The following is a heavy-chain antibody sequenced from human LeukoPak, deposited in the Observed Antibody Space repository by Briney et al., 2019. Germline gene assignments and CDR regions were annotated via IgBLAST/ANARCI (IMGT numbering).Heavy chain of an antibody. D-gene: IGHD6-19*01. CDR1: GFDFSTYS. CDR3: ARVGRSGWTVDY. V-gene: IGHV3-48*04. J-gene: IGHJ4*02. CDR2: ISSSSSNI. Sequence: GGSLRLSCATSGFDFSTYSIDWVRQAPGKGLEWVSYISSSSSNIYHADSVKGRFTISRDNAKNSLHLQMNSLRAEDTAVYYCARVGRSGWTVDYWGQGTLVTVSS.